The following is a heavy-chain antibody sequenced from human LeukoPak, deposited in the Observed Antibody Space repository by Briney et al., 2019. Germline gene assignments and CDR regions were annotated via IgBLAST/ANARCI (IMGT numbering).Heavy chain of an antibody. D-gene: IGHD3-22*01. CDR2: INTTGDT. CDR3: AGERPHSSGYHYYGMDV. V-gene: IGHV3-13*01. CDR1: GFIFSNYD. J-gene: IGHJ6*02. Sequence: GGSLRLSCAASGFIFSNYDMHWVRRATGKGLEWASAINTTGDTYYPGSVKGRFTISRENAKNSLYLQMNSLRAEDTAVYYCAGERPHSSGYHYYGMDVWGQGTTVTVSS.